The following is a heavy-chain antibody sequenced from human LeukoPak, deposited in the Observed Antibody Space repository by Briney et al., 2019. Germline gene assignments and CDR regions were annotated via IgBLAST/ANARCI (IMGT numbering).Heavy chain of an antibody. CDR3: AGLIRPGWFDP. J-gene: IGHJ5*02. D-gene: IGHD1-14*01. CDR1: GGSISSSTDY. Sequence: SETLSLTCTVSGGSISSSTDYWGWIRQPPGKGLEWIANIYYSGSTYYNPSLKSRVTISVDTSKNQFSLKLSPVTAADTAVYYCAGLIRPGWFDPWGQGTLVTVSS. V-gene: IGHV4-39*01. CDR2: IYYSGST.